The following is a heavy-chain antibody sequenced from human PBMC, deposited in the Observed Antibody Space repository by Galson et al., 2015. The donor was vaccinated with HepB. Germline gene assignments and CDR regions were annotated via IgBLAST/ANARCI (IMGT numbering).Heavy chain of an antibody. D-gene: IGHD6-19*01. J-gene: IGHJ3*02. CDR3: AKDPLRSGWYSPPVPGAFDI. V-gene: IGHV3-23*01. Sequence: SLRLSCAASGFTFSSYAMSWVRQAPGKGLEWVSTITGSGGTTYYADSLKGRFTISRDNSKNSLYLQMSSLRAEDTAVYYCAKDPLRSGWYSPPVPGAFDIWGQGTMVTVSS. CDR2: ITGSGGTT. CDR1: GFTFSSYA.